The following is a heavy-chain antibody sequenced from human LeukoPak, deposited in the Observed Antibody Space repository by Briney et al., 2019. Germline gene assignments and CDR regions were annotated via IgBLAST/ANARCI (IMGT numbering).Heavy chain of an antibody. CDR2: IYTSGST. J-gene: IGHJ4*02. V-gene: IGHV4-61*02. D-gene: IGHD2-2*01. Sequence: PSETLSLTCTVSGGSISSGSYYWSWIRQPAGKGLEWIGRIYTSGSTNYNPSLKSRVTISVDTSKNQFSLKLSSVTAADTAVYYCAREGYQYYFDYWGREPWSPSPQ. CDR1: GGSISSGSYY. CDR3: AREGYQYYFDY.